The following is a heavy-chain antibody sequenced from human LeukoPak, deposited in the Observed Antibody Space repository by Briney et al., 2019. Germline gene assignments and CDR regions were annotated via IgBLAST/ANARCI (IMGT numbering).Heavy chain of an antibody. CDR2: INPSGGST. J-gene: IGHJ6*02. V-gene: IGHV1-46*01. CDR3: ARNYYGDYNFYYYGMDV. D-gene: IGHD4-17*01. Sequence: ASVKVSCKASGYTFTSYFMHWVRQAPGQGLEWMGIINPSGGSTSYAQRFQGRVTMTRDTSTSTAYMELSSLRSEDTAVYYCARNYYGDYNFYYYGMDVWGQGTTVTVFS. CDR1: GYTFTSYF.